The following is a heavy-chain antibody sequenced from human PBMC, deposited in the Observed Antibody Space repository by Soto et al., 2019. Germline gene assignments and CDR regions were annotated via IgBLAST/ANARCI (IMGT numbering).Heavy chain of an antibody. J-gene: IGHJ4*02. D-gene: IGHD5-18*01. CDR3: ARVRGYSYGYGSFDY. V-gene: IGHV4-59*01. CDR2: IYYSGST. Sequence: SETLSLTCTVSGGSISSYCWSWIRQPPGKGLGWIGYIYYSGSTNYNPSLKSRVTISVDTSKNQFSLKLSSVTAADTAVYYCARVRGYSYGYGSFDYWGQGTLVTVSS. CDR1: GGSISSYC.